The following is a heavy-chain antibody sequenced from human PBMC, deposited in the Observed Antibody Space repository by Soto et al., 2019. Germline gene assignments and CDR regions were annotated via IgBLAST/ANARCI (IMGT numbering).Heavy chain of an antibody. J-gene: IGHJ4*02. CDR3: VSQRTSVLTQAYFDY. CDR1: GGSVSNSNYY. D-gene: IGHD2-8*01. Sequence: SETLSLTCTVSGGSVSNSNYYWGWIRQSSGKGLEWIGSVYYRGRSYSKSSVKSRVTISVDTSKNQFSLNLNSVTASDTAVYFCVSQRTSVLTQAYFDYWGPGALVTVSS. CDR2: VYYRGRS. V-gene: IGHV4-39*01.